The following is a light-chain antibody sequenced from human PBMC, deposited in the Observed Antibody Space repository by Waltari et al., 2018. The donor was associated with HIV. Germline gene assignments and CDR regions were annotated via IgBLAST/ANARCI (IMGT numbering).Light chain of an antibody. CDR3: NSRDSSGNLWV. V-gene: IGLV3-19*01. CDR2: GKN. CDR1: SLRRYY. Sequence: SSELSQDPAVSVALGQTVRVTCQGDSLRRYYASRYQQKPGQAPILVIQGKNNRPSGIPERFSGYSSGNTASLTITGAQAEDEADYYCNSRDSSGNLWVFGGGTKVTVL. J-gene: IGLJ3*02.